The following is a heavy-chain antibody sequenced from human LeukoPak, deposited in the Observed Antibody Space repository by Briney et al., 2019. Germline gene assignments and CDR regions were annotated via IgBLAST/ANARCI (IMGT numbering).Heavy chain of an antibody. V-gene: IGHV1-69*13. Sequence: ASVKVSCKASGGTFSSYAISWVRQAPGQGLEWMGGIIPIFGTANYAQKFQGRVTITADESTSTAYMELRSLRSDDTAVYYCARGPVSSSWSFPAMLGYWGQGTLVTVSS. CDR3: ARGPVSSSWSFPAMLGY. CDR1: GGTFSSYA. CDR2: IIPIFGTA. J-gene: IGHJ4*02. D-gene: IGHD6-13*01.